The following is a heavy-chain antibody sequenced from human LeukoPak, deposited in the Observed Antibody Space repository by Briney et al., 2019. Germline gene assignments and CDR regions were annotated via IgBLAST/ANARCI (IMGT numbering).Heavy chain of an antibody. CDR1: GFNFRDFS. Sequence: GGSLRLSCTASGFNFRDFSMHCVRQIPGQGLVWVSLVSGDGDVTYYADSVEGRFTISRDNGRNLLYLQMNSLSVEDTAFYYCAKGNNTISFNFDYWGQGTLVTVSS. CDR3: AKGNNTISFNFDY. CDR2: VSGDGDVT. J-gene: IGHJ4*02. D-gene: IGHD1-14*01. V-gene: IGHV3-43*02.